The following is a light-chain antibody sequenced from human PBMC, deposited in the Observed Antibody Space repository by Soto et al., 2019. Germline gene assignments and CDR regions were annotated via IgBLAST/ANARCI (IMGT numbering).Light chain of an antibody. CDR2: AAS. V-gene: IGKV1-9*01. CDR1: QDISSF. CDR3: QQLNSYPIT. J-gene: IGKJ4*01. Sequence: DIPLTQSPSFLSASVGERVIITCRASQDISSFLAWYQQKPGKAPKSPIFAASTLQSGVPSRFSGSGSGTEFTLTISNLQPEDSATYYCQQLNSYPITFGGGTRVEIK.